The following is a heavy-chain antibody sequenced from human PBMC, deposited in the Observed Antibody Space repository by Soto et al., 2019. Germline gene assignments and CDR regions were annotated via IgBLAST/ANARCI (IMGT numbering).Heavy chain of an antibody. Sequence: EVQLVESGGGLVQPGGSLKLSCAGSGFTFSGSAMNWVRQASGKGLEWVGRIRSKAKSYATAYAASVKGRFTISRDDSKNTAYPPMNRPKTEDTAVYYCMAYEGSWGQGTLVTVSS. CDR1: GFTFSGSA. V-gene: IGHV3-73*02. J-gene: IGHJ4*02. CDR3: MAYEGS. D-gene: IGHD3-16*01. CDR2: IRSKAKSYAT.